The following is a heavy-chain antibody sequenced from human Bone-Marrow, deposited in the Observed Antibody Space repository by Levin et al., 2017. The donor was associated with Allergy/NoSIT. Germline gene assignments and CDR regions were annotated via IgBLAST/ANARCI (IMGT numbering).Heavy chain of an antibody. CDR3: ARHFPEYCGGDCYPDFNY. Sequence: SQTLSLTCIVSGDSISSSSYYWAWIRQPPGKGLEWIGSIYYSEDIRYNPSLRSRVTISVDSSKNQYSLKLRSVTAADTAVYYCARHFPEYCGGDCYPDFNYWGQGTLVTVSS. D-gene: IGHD2-21*02. CDR2: IYYSEDI. CDR1: GDSISSSSYY. J-gene: IGHJ4*02. V-gene: IGHV4-39*01.